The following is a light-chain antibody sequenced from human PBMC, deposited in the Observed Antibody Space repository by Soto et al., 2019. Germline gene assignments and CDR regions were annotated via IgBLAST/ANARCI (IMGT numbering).Light chain of an antibody. CDR2: DAS. CDR3: QQFDDVPLS. Sequence: IQMTQSPSSLSASVGDRVTITCQASQDINNYLNRYQQKPGKAPKLLIYDASNLETGVPSRFSGSGSGTEFTFTISSLQPEDIATYFCQQFDDVPLSFGPGTTVEIK. CDR1: QDINNY. V-gene: IGKV1-33*01. J-gene: IGKJ3*01.